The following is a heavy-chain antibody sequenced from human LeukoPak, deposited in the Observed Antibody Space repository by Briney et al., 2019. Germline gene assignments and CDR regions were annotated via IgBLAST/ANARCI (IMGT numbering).Heavy chain of an antibody. V-gene: IGHV4-59*08. D-gene: IGHD2-8*01. CDR3: ARHLVPEAFDI. Sequence: SETLSLTCTVSGGSISSYYWSWIRQPPGKGLEWIGYIYYSGSTNYNPSLKGRVTISVDTSKNQFSLKLSSVTAADTAMYYCARHLVPEAFDIWGQGTMVTVSS. CDR1: GGSISSYY. CDR2: IYYSGST. J-gene: IGHJ3*02.